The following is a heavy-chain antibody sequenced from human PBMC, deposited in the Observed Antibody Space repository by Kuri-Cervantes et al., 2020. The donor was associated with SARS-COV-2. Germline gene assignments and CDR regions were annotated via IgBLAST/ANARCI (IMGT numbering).Heavy chain of an antibody. CDR3: ARGRIAVVPAAKAFDP. D-gene: IGHD2-2*01. J-gene: IGHJ5*02. CDR1: GGSFSGYY. CDR2: INHSGST. Sequence: GPLRLSCAVYGGSFSGYYWSWIRQPPGKGLEWIGEINHSGSTNYNPSLKSRVTISVDTSKNQFSLKLSSVTAADTAVYYCARGRIAVVPAAKAFDPWGQGTLVTVSS. V-gene: IGHV4-34*01.